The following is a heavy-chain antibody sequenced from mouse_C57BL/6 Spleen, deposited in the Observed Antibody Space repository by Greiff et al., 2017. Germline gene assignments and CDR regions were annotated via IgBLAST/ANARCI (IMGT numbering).Heavy chain of an antibody. CDR2: IFPGDGDT. CDR1: GYASSSSW. Sequence: VKLVESGPELVKPGASVKISCKASGYASSSSWMNWVKQRPGKGLEWIGRIFPGDGDTNYNGKFKGKATLTADKSSSTAYMQLSSLTSEDSAVYFCASLTTVVEYFDVWGTGTTVTVSS. CDR3: ASLTTVVEYFDV. J-gene: IGHJ1*03. D-gene: IGHD1-1*01. V-gene: IGHV1-82*01.